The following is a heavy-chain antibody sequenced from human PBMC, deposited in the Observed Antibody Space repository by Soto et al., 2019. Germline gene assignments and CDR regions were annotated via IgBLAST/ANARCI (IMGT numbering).Heavy chain of an antibody. CDR1: GYTFTSYE. D-gene: IGHD2-8*01. J-gene: IGHJ4*02. CDR3: ARGPHPYFNDY. CDR2: MNPNNGNT. V-gene: IGHV1-8*01. Sequence: ASVKVSCKASGYTFTSYEINWVPQATGQGLEWMGWMNPNNGNTGYAQKFQGRVTMTRNTSISTAYMELSSLRSEDTAVYYCARGPHPYFNDYWGQGTLVTVSS.